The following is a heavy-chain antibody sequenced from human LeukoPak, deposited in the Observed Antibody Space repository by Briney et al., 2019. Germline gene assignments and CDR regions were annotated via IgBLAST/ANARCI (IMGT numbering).Heavy chain of an antibody. CDR2: IYSGGST. Sequence: GGSLRVSCAASGFTVSSNYMSWVRQAPGKGLEWVSVIYSGGSTYYADSVKVRFTISRDNSKNTLYLQMNSLRAEDTAVYYCARAQDYGGELDYWGQGTLVTVSS. J-gene: IGHJ4*02. D-gene: IGHD4-23*01. V-gene: IGHV3-53*01. CDR1: GFTVSSNY. CDR3: ARAQDYGGELDY.